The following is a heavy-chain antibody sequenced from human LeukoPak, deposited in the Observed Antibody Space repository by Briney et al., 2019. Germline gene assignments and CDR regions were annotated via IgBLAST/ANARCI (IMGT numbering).Heavy chain of an antibody. J-gene: IGHJ6*03. V-gene: IGHV3-66*01. D-gene: IGHD1-1*01. CDR3: AGPAPRNEPYYYYYYMDV. CDR2: IQSDDGT. CDR1: GFSVSSNQ. Sequence: GGSLRLSCAASGFSVSSNQMNWVRQAPGKGLEWVSVIQSDDGTDYADSVEGRFTISRDNSKKTLYLQMNSLRAEDTAVYYCAGPAPRNEPYYYYYYMDVWGKGTTVTVSS.